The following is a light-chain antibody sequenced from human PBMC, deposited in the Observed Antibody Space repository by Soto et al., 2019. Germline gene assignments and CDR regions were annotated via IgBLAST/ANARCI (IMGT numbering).Light chain of an antibody. CDR3: QQYGSSPLT. Sequence: EIVLTQSPGTLSLSPGERATLSCRASQSVSSSYLALYQQKPGQAPRLLIYGASSRATGIPDRFSGSGSGTDFTLTISSLQSEDLGVYCCQQYGSSPLTFGGGTKVDIK. V-gene: IGKV3-20*01. CDR2: GAS. J-gene: IGKJ4*01. CDR1: QSVSSSY.